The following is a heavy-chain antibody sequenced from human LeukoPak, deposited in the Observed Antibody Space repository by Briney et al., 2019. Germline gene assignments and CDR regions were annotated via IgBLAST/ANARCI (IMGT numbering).Heavy chain of an antibody. CDR1: GYTLTELS. J-gene: IGHJ4*02. Sequence: ASVKVSCKVSGYTLTELSMHWVRQAPGKGLEWMGGFDPEDGETIYAQKFQGRVTMTEDTSTDTAYMELSRLRSDDTAVYYCARDLGSSSWPFDYWGQGTLVTVSS. CDR3: ARDLGSSSWPFDY. CDR2: FDPEDGET. V-gene: IGHV1-24*01. D-gene: IGHD6-13*01.